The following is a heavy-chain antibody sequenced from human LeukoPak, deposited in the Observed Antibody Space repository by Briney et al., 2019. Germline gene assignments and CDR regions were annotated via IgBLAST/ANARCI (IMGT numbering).Heavy chain of an antibody. CDR3: ARMSSGWYGFAFDI. CDR1: GGTFSNYA. V-gene: IGHV1-69*05. D-gene: IGHD6-19*01. J-gene: IGHJ3*02. CDR2: IIPLFGTA. Sequence: SVKVSCKTSGGTFSNYAMSWVRQAPGQGLEWMGGIIPLFGTANYAQKFQGRVTITRNTSISTAYMELSSLRSEDTAVYYCARMSSGWYGFAFDIWGQGTMVTVSS.